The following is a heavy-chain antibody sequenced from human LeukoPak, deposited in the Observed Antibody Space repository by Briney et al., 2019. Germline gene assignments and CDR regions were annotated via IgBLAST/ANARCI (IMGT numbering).Heavy chain of an antibody. CDR2: IYCSGTT. V-gene: IGHV4-59*08. Sequence: PSETLSLTCSVSGGFISNHYWSWIRQPPGKGPEWIGYIYCSGTTNYNPSLKSRVTISVDTSKNQFSLKLSSVTAADTAVYFCARHHRDGYTDPWGQGILVTVSS. D-gene: IGHD5-24*01. CDR1: GGFISNHY. J-gene: IGHJ5*02. CDR3: ARHHRDGYTDP.